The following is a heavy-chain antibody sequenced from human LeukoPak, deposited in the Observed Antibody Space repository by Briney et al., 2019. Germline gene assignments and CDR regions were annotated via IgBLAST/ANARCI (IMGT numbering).Heavy chain of an antibody. CDR2: IKHDGTEK. CDR1: GFSFSSYW. V-gene: IGHV3-7*03. J-gene: IGHJ4*02. CDR3: AREDRSCYYY. D-gene: IGHD2-15*01. Sequence: QSGGSLRLSCAASGFSFSSYWMAWLRQAPGKGLEWMASIKHDGTEKFYVDSVKGRFTISKDNSKNSLYLQMNSLRAEDTAVCYCAREDRSCYYYWGQGTLVTVSS.